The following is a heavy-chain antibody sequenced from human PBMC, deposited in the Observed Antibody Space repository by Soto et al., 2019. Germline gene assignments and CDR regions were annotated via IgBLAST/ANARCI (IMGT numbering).Heavy chain of an antibody. Sequence: QVQLVDSGGGVVQPGRSLRLSCAASGFTFSSYAMHWVRQAPGKGLEWVAVISYDGSNKYYADSVKGRFTISRDNSKYTLYLQMNGMRAEDTAVYYCERDCTVTTCNGAFDIWGQGTMVTVSS. CDR3: ERDCTVTTCNGAFDI. V-gene: IGHV3-30-3*01. D-gene: IGHD4-17*01. CDR1: GFTFSSYA. J-gene: IGHJ3*02. CDR2: ISYDGSNK.